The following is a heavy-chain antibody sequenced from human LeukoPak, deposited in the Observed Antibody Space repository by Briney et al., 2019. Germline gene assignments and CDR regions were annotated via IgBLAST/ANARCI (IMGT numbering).Heavy chain of an antibody. J-gene: IGHJ5*02. Sequence: PSETLSLTCTVSGGSISSDYWSWIRQPPGKGLEWIGYIYYSGSTNYNPSLKSRVTISVDTSKNQFSLKLSSVTAADTAVYYCARRRYGFHNWFDPWGQRTLVTVSS. CDR3: ARRRYGFHNWFDP. V-gene: IGHV4-59*08. CDR1: GGSISSDY. D-gene: IGHD5-18*01. CDR2: IYYSGST.